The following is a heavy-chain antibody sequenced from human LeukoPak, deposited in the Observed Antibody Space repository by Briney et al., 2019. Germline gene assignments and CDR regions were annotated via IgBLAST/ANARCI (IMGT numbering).Heavy chain of an antibody. Sequence: PGGSLRLSCAASGFTFDDYAMRWVRQAPGKGLEWVSGISWKSGSIGYADSVKGRFTISRDNSKNTLYLQMNSLRAEDTAVYYCARDSDIVVVPSKRYYYYYGMDVWGQGTTVTVSS. J-gene: IGHJ6*02. V-gene: IGHV3-9*01. CDR2: ISWKSGSI. CDR1: GFTFDDYA. CDR3: ARDSDIVVVPSKRYYYYYGMDV. D-gene: IGHD2-2*01.